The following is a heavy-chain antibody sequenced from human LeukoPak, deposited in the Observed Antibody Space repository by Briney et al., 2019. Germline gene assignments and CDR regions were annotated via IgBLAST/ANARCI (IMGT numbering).Heavy chain of an antibody. V-gene: IGHV3-48*01. CDR1: GFTFNSYS. D-gene: IGHD1-26*01. Sequence: GGSLRLSCAASGFTFNSYSMNWVRQAPGKGLEWISYITSSSVTIYYADSVKGRFTISRDNAKNSQYLQMNSLRAEDTAVYYCARAGGSYQVFDYWGQGTLVTVSS. CDR3: ARAGGSYQVFDY. CDR2: ITSSSVTI. J-gene: IGHJ4*02.